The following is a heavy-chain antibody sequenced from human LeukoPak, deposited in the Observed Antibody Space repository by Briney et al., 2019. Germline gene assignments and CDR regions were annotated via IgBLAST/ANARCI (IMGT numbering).Heavy chain of an antibody. D-gene: IGHD3-3*01. CDR1: CGSISTSNSY. Sequence: SETLSLTCALSCGSISTSNSYGGWIRRPPGKGLEGVGSIYYSGNTYYNPSLKSRVTISVDQSKHQFSLIPTSVTAADTAVYYCARQTGAGLFILPGGQGTLVTISS. CDR3: ARQTGAGLFILP. CDR2: IYYSGNT. J-gene: IGHJ4*02. V-gene: IGHV4-39*01.